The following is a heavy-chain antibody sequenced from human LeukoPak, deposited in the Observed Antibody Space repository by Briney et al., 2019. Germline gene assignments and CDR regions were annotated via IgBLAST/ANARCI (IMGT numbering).Heavy chain of an antibody. CDR1: GGSISSYY. J-gene: IGHJ3*01. Sequence: SETMSLTCTVSGGSISSYYWSWIRQPPGKGLEWIGYLYYRGSTTYNPSLKSRVTISIDTSKNQFSLKLSSVTAADTAVYYCARDLRVGGSSGWYAFDVWGQGTMVTVSS. D-gene: IGHD6-19*01. CDR3: ARDLRVGGSSGWYAFDV. CDR2: LYYRGST. V-gene: IGHV4-59*01.